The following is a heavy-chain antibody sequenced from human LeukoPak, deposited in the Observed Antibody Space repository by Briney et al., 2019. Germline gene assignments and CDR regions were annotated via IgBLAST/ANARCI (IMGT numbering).Heavy chain of an antibody. CDR1: GGSFSGYY. V-gene: IGHV4-34*01. D-gene: IGHD3-10*01. Sequence: SETLSLTCAVYGGSFSGYYWSWIRQPPRKGLEWIGEINHSVSTNYNPSLKRRVTISVDTSKNQFSRKLRSVTAADTAVYYCAFAKRVNYYGSEKYYYYYMDVWGKGTTVTISS. CDR2: INHSVST. J-gene: IGHJ6*03. CDR3: AFAKRVNYYGSEKYYYYYMDV.